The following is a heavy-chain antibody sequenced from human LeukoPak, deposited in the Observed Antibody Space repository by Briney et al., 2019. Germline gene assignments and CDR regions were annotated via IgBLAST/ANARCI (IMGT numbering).Heavy chain of an antibody. CDR1: GGSISSSSYY. CDR2: IYYSGST. V-gene: IGHV4-39*07. Sequence: SETLSLTCTVSGGSISSSSYYWGWIRQPPGKGLEWIGSIYYSGSTYYNPSLKSRVTISVDTSKNQFSLRLTSVTAADTAMYYCTRNAAYCLDCWGQGTQVTVSS. CDR3: TRNAAYCLDC. J-gene: IGHJ4*02. D-gene: IGHD1-26*01.